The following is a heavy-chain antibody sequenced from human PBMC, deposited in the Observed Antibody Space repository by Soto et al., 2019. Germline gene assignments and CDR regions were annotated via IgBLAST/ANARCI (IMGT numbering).Heavy chain of an antibody. J-gene: IGHJ6*02. D-gene: IGHD3-10*01. CDR2: INHSGST. Sequence: SETLSLTCAVYGGSFSGYYWSWIRQPPGKGLEWIGEINHSGSTNYNPSLKSRVTISVDTSKNQFSLKLSSVTAADTAVYYCASDYSYYYYGMDVWVQGTTVTVSS. CDR1: GGSFSGYY. V-gene: IGHV4-34*01. CDR3: ASDYSYYYYGMDV.